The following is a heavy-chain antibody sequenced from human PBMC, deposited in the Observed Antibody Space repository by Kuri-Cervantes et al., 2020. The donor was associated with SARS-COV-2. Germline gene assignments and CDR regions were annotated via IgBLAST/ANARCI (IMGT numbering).Heavy chain of an antibody. D-gene: IGHD1-7*01. J-gene: IGHJ4*02. Sequence: GESLKISCAASGFTFSSYEMNWVRQAPGKGLEWVSYISSSGSTIYYADSVKGRFTISRDNAKNSPYLQMNSLRAEDTAVYYCARMDVTGTTVYWGQGTLVTVSS. V-gene: IGHV3-48*03. CDR2: ISSSGSTI. CDR3: ARMDVTGTTVY. CDR1: GFTFSSYE.